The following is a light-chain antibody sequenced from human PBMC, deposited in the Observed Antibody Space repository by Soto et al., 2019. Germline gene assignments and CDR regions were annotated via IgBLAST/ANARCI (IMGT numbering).Light chain of an antibody. CDR3: QQYCSSPPGT. Sequence: EIVLTQSPGTLSLSPGERATLSCRASQSVSSSYLAWYQQKPGQAPRLLIYGASSRATGIPDRFSGSGSGTDFTLTISRLEAEDFAVYYCQQYCSSPPGTFGPGTKVDIK. J-gene: IGKJ3*01. CDR2: GAS. V-gene: IGKV3-20*01. CDR1: QSVSSSY.